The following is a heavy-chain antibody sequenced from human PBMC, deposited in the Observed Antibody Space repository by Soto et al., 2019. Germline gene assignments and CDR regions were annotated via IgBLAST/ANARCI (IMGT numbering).Heavy chain of an antibody. CDR2: IWYDGSNK. V-gene: IGHV3-33*01. D-gene: IGHD2-21*01. Sequence: QVQLVESGGGVVQPGRSLRLSCAASGFTFSSYGMHWVRQAPGKGLEWVAVIWYDGSNKYYADSVKGRFTISRDNSKNTLYLQMNSLRAEDTAVYYCASIIPPYCYLSYWGQGTLVTVSS. J-gene: IGHJ4*02. CDR3: ASIIPPYCYLSY. CDR1: GFTFSSYG.